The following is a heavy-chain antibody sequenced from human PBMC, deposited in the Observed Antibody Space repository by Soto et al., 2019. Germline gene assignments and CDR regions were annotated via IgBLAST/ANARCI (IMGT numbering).Heavy chain of an antibody. CDR2: IRSKANSYAT. Sequence: EVQLVESGGGLVQPGGSLKLSCAASGFTFSGSAMHWVRQASGKGLEWVGRIRSKANSYATAYAASVKGRFTISRDDSKNTAYLQMNSLKTEDTAVYYCTRHDHDLWSGYSGSPYYFDYWGQGTLITVSS. D-gene: IGHD3-3*01. CDR1: GFTFSGSA. V-gene: IGHV3-73*01. J-gene: IGHJ4*02. CDR3: TRHDHDLWSGYSGSPYYFDY.